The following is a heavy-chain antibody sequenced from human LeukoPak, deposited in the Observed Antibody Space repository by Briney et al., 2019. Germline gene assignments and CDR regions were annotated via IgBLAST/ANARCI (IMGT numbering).Heavy chain of an antibody. D-gene: IGHD2-21*02. V-gene: IGHV4-34*01. CDR3: ARPGCGGDCYSGNNWFDP. CDR2: INHSGST. Sequence: SETLSLTCAVYGGSFSGYYWSWIRQPPGKGLEWIGEINHSGSTIYNPSLKSRVTILVDTSKNQFSLKLGSVTAADTAVYYCARPGCGGDCYSGNNWFDPWGQGTLVTVSS. CDR1: GGSFSGYY. J-gene: IGHJ5*02.